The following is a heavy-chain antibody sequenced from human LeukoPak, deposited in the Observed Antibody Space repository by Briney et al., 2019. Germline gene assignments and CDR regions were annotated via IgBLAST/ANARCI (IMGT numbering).Heavy chain of an antibody. J-gene: IGHJ6*02. CDR1: GFTFNRTS. D-gene: IGHD5-24*01. Sequence: PRGSLRLSCAASGFTFNRTSMNWVRQAPGKGLEWVSYFSSSGSTIYYADSVKGRFTSSRDNAKNPLYLQMNSLRAEDTAVYYCARDGYKADYYYGMDVWGQGTTVTVSS. CDR3: ARDGYKADYYYGMDV. CDR2: FSSSGSTI. V-gene: IGHV3-48*04.